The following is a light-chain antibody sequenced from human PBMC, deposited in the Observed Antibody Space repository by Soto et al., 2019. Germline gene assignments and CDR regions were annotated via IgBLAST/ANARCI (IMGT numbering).Light chain of an antibody. J-gene: IGKJ1*01. CDR3: QQYNNCPPPT. CDR1: QSVSSN. V-gene: IGKV3-15*01. CDR2: GAS. Sequence: EIVVTQSPATLSVSPGERATLSCRASQSVSSNLAWYQQKPGQAPRLLIYGASTRATAIPARFSGSGSGTEFTLTISSLQSEDFAVYYCQQYNNCPPPTFGQGTKVEIK.